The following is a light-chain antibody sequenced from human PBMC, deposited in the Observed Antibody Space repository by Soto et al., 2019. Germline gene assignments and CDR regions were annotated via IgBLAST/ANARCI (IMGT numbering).Light chain of an antibody. Sequence: IQMTQSPSSVSASVGDRVPMTCRASQGVGGWLAWYQQKPGKVPKLLIYATSSLHSGVPSRFSGGGSGTDFTLSISSLQPEDFATYYCQQTHSLPLSFGPGTKVDIK. CDR3: QQTHSLPLS. CDR1: QGVGGW. V-gene: IGKV1-12*01. J-gene: IGKJ3*01. CDR2: ATS.